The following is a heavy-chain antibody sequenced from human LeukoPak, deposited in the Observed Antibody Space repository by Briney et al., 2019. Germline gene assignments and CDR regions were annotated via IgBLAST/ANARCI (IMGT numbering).Heavy chain of an antibody. Sequence: VASVTVSCKASGYTFTGYYMHWVRQAPGQGLEWMGWINPNSGGTNYAQKFQGRVTMTRDTSISTAYMELSRLRSDDTAVYYCARPLLPYCTNGVCYEAGRLWFDPWGQGTLVTVSS. CDR3: ARPLLPYCTNGVCYEAGRLWFDP. CDR2: INPNSGGT. D-gene: IGHD2-8*01. CDR1: GYTFTGYY. J-gene: IGHJ5*02. V-gene: IGHV1-2*02.